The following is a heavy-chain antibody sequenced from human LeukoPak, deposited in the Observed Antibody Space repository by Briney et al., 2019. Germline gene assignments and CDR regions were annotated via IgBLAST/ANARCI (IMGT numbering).Heavy chain of an antibody. J-gene: IGHJ3*02. CDR2: INDNGRST. Sequence: GGSLRLSCVASGFTFSSCAMSWVRQAPGKGLEWVSSINDNGRSTWYADSVKGRFTISRDNSKTTVYLQMNSLRVEDTAVYYCAKDFYGSGSFYTVALDIWGQGAMVIVSS. D-gene: IGHD3-10*01. CDR3: AKDFYGSGSFYTVALDI. V-gene: IGHV3-23*01. CDR1: GFTFSSCA.